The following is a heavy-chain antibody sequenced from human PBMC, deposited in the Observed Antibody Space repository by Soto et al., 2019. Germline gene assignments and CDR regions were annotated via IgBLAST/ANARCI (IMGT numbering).Heavy chain of an antibody. V-gene: IGHV3-23*01. D-gene: IGHD1-1*01. CDR2: TSDSGGRT. J-gene: IGHJ5*02. Sequence: QLLESGGGLAQPGGSLTLSCAASGFTFSTSAMNWVRQAPGKGLEWVSLTSDSGGRTYYADSVKGRFTISRDNSKNTLYLQMNSLRAEDTAVYYCAKSLNINWKNWFDPWGQGTLVTGSS. CDR1: GFTFSTSA. CDR3: AKSLNINWKNWFDP.